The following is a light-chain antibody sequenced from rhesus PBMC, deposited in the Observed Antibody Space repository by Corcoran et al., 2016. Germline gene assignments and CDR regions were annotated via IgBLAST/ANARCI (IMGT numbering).Light chain of an antibody. CDR1: QSLSNY. V-gene: IGKV1-43*03. CDR2: RAS. CDR3: QQGYSYPLN. Sequence: DIQMTQSPSSLSASVGDSVTITCQASQSLSNYLNWYQQKPGKIPKLLIYRASSLQSGIPSRFRGNGSRTDFTLTFSNLQPEDFATYYCQQGYSYPLNFGGGTKVELK. J-gene: IGKJ4*01.